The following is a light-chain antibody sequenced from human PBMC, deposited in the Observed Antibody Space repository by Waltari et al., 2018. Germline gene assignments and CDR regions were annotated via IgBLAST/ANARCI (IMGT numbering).Light chain of an antibody. CDR3: QHYVRLPVT. J-gene: IGKJ1*01. Sequence: EIVLTQSPGTLSLSPGERATLSCTASESVGRTLAWYQQKPGQAPRLLIYGASSRTSGSADRFSGSGSGTEFSLTISRLEPEDFAVYYCQHYVRLPVTFGQGTKVDIK. CDR1: ESVGRT. CDR2: GAS. V-gene: IGKV3-20*01.